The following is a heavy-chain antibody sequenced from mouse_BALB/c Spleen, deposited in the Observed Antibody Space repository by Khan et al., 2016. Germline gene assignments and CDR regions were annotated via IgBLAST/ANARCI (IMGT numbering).Heavy chain of an antibody. J-gene: IGHJ4*01. D-gene: IGHD2-3*01. Sequence: VQLQQSGPGLVKPSQSLSLTCTVTGSSITSNYAWNWIRQFPGNKLEWMAYITYSGSTGYNPSLNSRVSITRDTSKNQFFLQLSSVTTEDTATXCCARAGLYDFYAIDYWGQGTFVTVSS. CDR1: GSSITSNYA. CDR3: ARAGLYDFYAIDY. V-gene: IGHV3-2*02. CDR2: ITYSGST.